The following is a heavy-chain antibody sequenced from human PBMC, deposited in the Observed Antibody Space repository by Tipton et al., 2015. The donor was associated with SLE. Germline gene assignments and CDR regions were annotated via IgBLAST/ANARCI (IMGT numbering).Heavy chain of an antibody. D-gene: IGHD2-2*01. Sequence: QLVQSGAEVKKPGASVKVSCRTSGYTFTTYGISWVRQAPGQGLEWMGWISPYNGNTNYAQKLQGRVTMTTDTSTSTAYMDLRSLRSDDTAVYYCARDVPAAILYSYYNAMDVWGQGTTVTVSS. J-gene: IGHJ6*02. CDR2: ISPYNGNT. CDR1: GYTFTTYG. V-gene: IGHV1-18*01. CDR3: ARDVPAAILYSYYNAMDV.